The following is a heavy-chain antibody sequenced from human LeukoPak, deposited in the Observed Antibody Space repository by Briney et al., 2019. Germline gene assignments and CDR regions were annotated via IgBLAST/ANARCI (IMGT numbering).Heavy chain of an antibody. V-gene: IGHV1-69*13. Sequence: SVKVSCEASGGTFSSYAISWVRQAPGQGLEWMGGIIPIFGTANYAQKFQGRVTITADESTSTAYMELSSLRSEDTAVYYCARETITMVRGVVDAFDIWGQGTMVTVSS. CDR1: GGTFSSYA. CDR3: ARETITMVRGVVDAFDI. CDR2: IIPIFGTA. D-gene: IGHD3-10*01. J-gene: IGHJ3*02.